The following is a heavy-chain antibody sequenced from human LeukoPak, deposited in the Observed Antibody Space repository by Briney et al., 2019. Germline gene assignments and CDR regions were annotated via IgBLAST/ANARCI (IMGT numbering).Heavy chain of an antibody. CDR2: ISGSGGST. V-gene: IGHV3-23*01. Sequence: GSLRLSCAASGFTFSSYAMSWVRQAPGKGLEWVSAISGSGGSTYYADSVKGRFTISRDNSKNTLYLQMNSLRAEDTAVYYCAKDGHIVVVVAATWGYFDYWGQGTLVTVSS. J-gene: IGHJ4*02. D-gene: IGHD2-15*01. CDR1: GFTFSSYA. CDR3: AKDGHIVVVVAATWGYFDY.